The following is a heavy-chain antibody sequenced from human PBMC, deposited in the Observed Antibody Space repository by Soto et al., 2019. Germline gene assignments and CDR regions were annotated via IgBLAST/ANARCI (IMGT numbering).Heavy chain of an antibody. Sequence: EVRLWESGGGLIQPGGSLRLSCAASGFTFSSYVMSWVRQAPGTGLEWVSGISGSGTNTYYADSVKGRFTISRDNSKNTLYLQMTSLRAEDTAEYYCAKDNSPYSGYNSFDYWGEGTLVTVSS. CDR2: ISGSGTNT. CDR1: GFTFSSYV. CDR3: AKDNSPYSGYNSFDY. J-gene: IGHJ4*02. D-gene: IGHD5-12*01. V-gene: IGHV3-23*01.